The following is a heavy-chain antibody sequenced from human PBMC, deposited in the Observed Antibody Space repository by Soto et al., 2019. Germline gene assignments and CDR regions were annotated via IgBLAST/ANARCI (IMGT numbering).Heavy chain of an antibody. D-gene: IGHD6-6*01. CDR2: ISYDGSNK. J-gene: IGHJ4*02. V-gene: IGHV3-30-3*01. CDR1: GFTFSSYA. CDR3: ASSEYSSSPAGY. Sequence: PGGSLRLSCAASGFTFSSYAMHWVRQAPGKGLEWVAVISYDGSNKYYADSVKGRFTISRDNSKNTLYLQMNSLRAEDTAVYYCASSEYSSSPAGYWGQGTLVTVSS.